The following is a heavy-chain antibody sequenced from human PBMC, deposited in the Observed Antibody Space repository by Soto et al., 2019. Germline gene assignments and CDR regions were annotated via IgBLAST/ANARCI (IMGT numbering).Heavy chain of an antibody. CDR1: GGSISSSSYY. V-gene: IGHV4-39*01. CDR3: ARRPPHYYGSGSYYDY. D-gene: IGHD3-10*01. J-gene: IGHJ4*02. Sequence: QLQLQESGPGLVKPSETLSLTCTVSGGSISSSSYYWGWIRQPPGKGLEWIGSIYYSGSTYYNPSLKSRVTISVDTSKNQFSLKLSSVTAADTAVYYCARRPPHYYGSGSYYDYWGQGTLVTVSS. CDR2: IYYSGST.